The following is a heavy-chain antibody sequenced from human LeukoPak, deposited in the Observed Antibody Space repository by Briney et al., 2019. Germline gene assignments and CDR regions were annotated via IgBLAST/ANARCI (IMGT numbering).Heavy chain of an antibody. Sequence: GGSLRLSCAASGFTFSSYSMNWVRQAPGKGLEWVSSISSSSSYIYYADSVKGRFTISRDNAKNSLYLQMNSLRVEDTAVYYCARDRSIAARPVPYNWFDPWGQGTLVTVSS. V-gene: IGHV3-21*01. CDR2: ISSSSSYI. J-gene: IGHJ5*02. CDR1: GFTFSSYS. D-gene: IGHD6-6*01. CDR3: ARDRSIAARPVPYNWFDP.